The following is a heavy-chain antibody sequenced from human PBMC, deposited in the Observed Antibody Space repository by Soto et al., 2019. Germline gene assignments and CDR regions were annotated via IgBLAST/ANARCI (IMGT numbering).Heavy chain of an antibody. J-gene: IGHJ4*02. V-gene: IGHV1-46*01. CDR3: ARVRYSYGLGYYFDY. Sequence: QVQLVQSGAEVKKPGASVKVSCKASGYTFTRYYMHWVRQAPGQGLEWMGIINPSGGSTSYAQKCQGRVTMXXDXSXXTVYMELSSLRSEDTAVYYCARVRYSYGLGYYFDYWGQGTLVTVSS. CDR1: GYTFTRYY. CDR2: INPSGGST. D-gene: IGHD5-18*01.